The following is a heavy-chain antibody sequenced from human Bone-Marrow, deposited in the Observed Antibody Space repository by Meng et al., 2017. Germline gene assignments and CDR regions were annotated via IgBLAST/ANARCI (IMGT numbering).Heavy chain of an antibody. CDR1: GFTFSSYT. CDR2: LSYDGGIE. J-gene: IGHJ4*02. CDR3: ARDPTTFTCFASGEPFDY. Sequence: GESLKISCAASGFTFSSYTMHWVRQAPGKGLEWVAVLSYDGGIEYYADSLKGRLTISRDNSKNTLYLQMNSLRPEDTAVYFSARDPTTFTCFASGEPFDYWGQGTLVTVSS. D-gene: IGHD5-12*01. V-gene: IGHV3-30*04.